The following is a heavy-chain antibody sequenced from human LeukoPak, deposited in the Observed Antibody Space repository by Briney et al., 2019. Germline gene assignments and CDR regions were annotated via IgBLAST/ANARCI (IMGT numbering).Heavy chain of an antibody. CDR2: INHNGNVN. CDR3: ARGRSGYCGTTSCYTSAFDI. CDR1: GFTFSSYW. D-gene: IGHD2-2*02. V-gene: IGHV3-7*01. Sequence: GGSLRLSCAASGFTFSSYWMNWARQAPGKGLERVASINHNGNVNYYVDSVKGRFTISRDNAKNSLYLQMYSLRAEDTAVYYCARGRSGYCGTTSCYTSAFDIWGQGTMVTVSS. J-gene: IGHJ3*02.